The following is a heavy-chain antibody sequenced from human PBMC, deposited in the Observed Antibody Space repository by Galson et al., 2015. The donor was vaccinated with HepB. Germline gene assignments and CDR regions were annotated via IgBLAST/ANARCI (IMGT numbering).Heavy chain of an antibody. CDR2: IYYSGST. Sequence: TLSLTCTVSGGSISSYYWSWIRQPPGKGLEWIGYIYYSGSTNYNPSLKSRVTISVDTSKNQFSLKLSSVTAADTAVYYCARGPRVTTVTTDYYYYMDVWGKGTTVTVSS. CDR3: ARGPRVTTVTTDYYYYMDV. J-gene: IGHJ6*03. V-gene: IGHV4-59*01. CDR1: GGSISSYY. D-gene: IGHD4-17*01.